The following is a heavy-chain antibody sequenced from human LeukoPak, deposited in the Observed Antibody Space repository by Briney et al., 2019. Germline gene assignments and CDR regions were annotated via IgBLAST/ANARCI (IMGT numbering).Heavy chain of an antibody. CDR1: GFTFSGYW. CDR2: IKQDGSEK. Sequence: GALRLSCAASGFTFSGYWMSWVRQAPGKGLEWVANIKQDGSEKYYVDSVKGRFTISRDNAKNSLYLQMNSLRAEDTAVYYCARGAYYYDSSGYYPDYWGQGTLVTVSS. D-gene: IGHD3-22*01. V-gene: IGHV3-7*01. J-gene: IGHJ4*02. CDR3: ARGAYYYDSSGYYPDY.